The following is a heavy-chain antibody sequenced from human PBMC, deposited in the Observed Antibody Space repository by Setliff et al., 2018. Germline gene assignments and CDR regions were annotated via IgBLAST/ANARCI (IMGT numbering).Heavy chain of an antibody. CDR2: IIHTGSI. J-gene: IGHJ4*02. D-gene: IGHD3-22*01. V-gene: IGHV4-34*10. Sequence: SETLSLTCAVYGGSFSGYYWSWIRQPPGKRLEWIGEIIHTGSINYNPSLKSRVTMTADTSTSTAYMDLRSLRSDDTAVYYCTRDRPYENDSTGYYYFDYWGQGTLVTVSS. CDR3: TRDRPYENDSTGYYYFDY. CDR1: GGSFSGYY.